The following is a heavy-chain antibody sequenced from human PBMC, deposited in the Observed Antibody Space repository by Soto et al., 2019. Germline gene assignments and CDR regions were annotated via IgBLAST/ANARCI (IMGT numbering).Heavy chain of an antibody. V-gene: IGHV4-61*08. CDR1: GCSVSSGDYY. J-gene: IGHJ1*01. CDR3: AKHGYPDYFQY. Sequence: SATLSLTCTGSGCSVSSGDYYWSWIRQPPGKGLEWIGSIYHSGSTNYNPSLKSRVTITEDTSKNQVSLKLRSVTAADTAIYYCAKHGYPDYFQYWGQGTLVTVSS. CDR2: IYHSGST. D-gene: IGHD5-18*01.